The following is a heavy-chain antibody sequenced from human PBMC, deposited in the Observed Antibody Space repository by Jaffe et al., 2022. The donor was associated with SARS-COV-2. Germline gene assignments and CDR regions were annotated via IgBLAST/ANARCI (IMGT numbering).Heavy chain of an antibody. V-gene: IGHV3-30*18. CDR3: AKVEAITILPWGMDV. J-gene: IGHJ6*02. CDR1: GFTFSTYG. D-gene: IGHD3-3*01. CDR2: ISYDGSSK. Sequence: QVQLVESGGDVVQPGTSLRLSCAASGFTFSTYGMHWVRQAPGKGLEWVAVISYDGSSKFYADSVKGRFTISRDNSKNTMYLQMNSLRAEDTAIYYCAKVEAITILPWGMDVWGQGTTVTVSS.